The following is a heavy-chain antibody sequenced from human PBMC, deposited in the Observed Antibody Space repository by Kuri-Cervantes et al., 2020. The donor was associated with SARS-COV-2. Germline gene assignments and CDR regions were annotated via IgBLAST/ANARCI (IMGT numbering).Heavy chain of an antibody. Sequence: SVKVSCKASGFTFTSSAMQWVRQARGQRLEWIGWIVVGSGNTNYAQKFQERVTITGDMSTSTAYMELSSLRSEDMAVYYCAAALIDAFDIWGQGTMGTVSS. V-gene: IGHV1-58*02. CDR2: IVVGSGNT. CDR1: GFTFTSSA. J-gene: IGHJ3*02. CDR3: AAALIDAFDI.